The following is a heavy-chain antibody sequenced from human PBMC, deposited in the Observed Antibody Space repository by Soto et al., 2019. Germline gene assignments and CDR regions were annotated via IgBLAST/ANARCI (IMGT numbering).Heavy chain of an antibody. CDR1: GYTFTSYY. D-gene: IGHD6-6*01. Sequence: RASVKVSCKASGYTFTSYYMHWVRQAPGQGLEWMGIINPSGGSTSYAQKFQGRVTMTRDTSTSTVYMELSSLRSEDTAVYYCARAGIAARPERYNWFDPWGQGTLVTVSS. J-gene: IGHJ5*02. CDR3: ARAGIAARPERYNWFDP. CDR2: INPSGGST. V-gene: IGHV1-46*01.